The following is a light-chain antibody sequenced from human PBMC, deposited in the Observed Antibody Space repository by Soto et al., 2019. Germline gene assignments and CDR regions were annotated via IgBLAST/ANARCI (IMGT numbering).Light chain of an antibody. V-gene: IGKV1-6*01. Sequence: ALQMTQSPSSLSASIGDRVTITCRASQGIGNDLGWYQQKPGKAPKLLIYGASRLQSGVPSGFSGSASGTDFTLTISSLQPEDFATYYCLQDNNYPLTFGGGTKVEIK. CDR2: GAS. CDR3: LQDNNYPLT. J-gene: IGKJ4*01. CDR1: QGIGND.